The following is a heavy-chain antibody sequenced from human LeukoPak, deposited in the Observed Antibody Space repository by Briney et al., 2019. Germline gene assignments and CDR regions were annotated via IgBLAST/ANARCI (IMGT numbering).Heavy chain of an antibody. D-gene: IGHD3-10*01. V-gene: IGHV1-69*06. Sequence: GSSVKVSCKASGGTFSSYAISWVRQAPGQGLEWMGGIIPIFGTANYAQKFQGRVTITADKSTSTAYMELSSLRSEDTAVYYCTREGPRYGSGSLNAFDIWGQGTMVTVSS. CDR2: IIPIFGTA. CDR3: TREGPRYGSGSLNAFDI. CDR1: GGTFSSYA. J-gene: IGHJ3*02.